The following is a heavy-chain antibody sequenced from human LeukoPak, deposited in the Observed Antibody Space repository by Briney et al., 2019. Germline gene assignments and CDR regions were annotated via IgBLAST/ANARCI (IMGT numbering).Heavy chain of an antibody. Sequence: ASVKVSCKASGYTFAGYYVHWVRQAPGQGLEWMGRINPNSGDTDYAQKFQGRVTMTRDTSISTAYMELSRLRSDDTAVYYCARDYCGGDCFPDYWGQGTLVTVSS. CDR3: ARDYCGGDCFPDY. V-gene: IGHV1-2*06. CDR2: INPNSGDT. J-gene: IGHJ4*02. CDR1: GYTFAGYY. D-gene: IGHD2-21*02.